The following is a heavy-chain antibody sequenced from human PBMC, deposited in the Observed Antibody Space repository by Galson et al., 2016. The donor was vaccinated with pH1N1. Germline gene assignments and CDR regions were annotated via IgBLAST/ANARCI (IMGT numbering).Heavy chain of an antibody. CDR1: GFPLSTSGMS. V-gene: IGHV2-70*11. D-gene: IGHD3-10*01. CDR3: ARWFRESLYGRHTGAFDF. CDR2: IDWDDDK. J-gene: IGHJ3*01. Sequence: PALVKPTQTLTLSCTFSGFPLSTSGMSVSSIRQPPAKTLEWRARIDWDDDKDHSTSRTTRLTIPKDTSKNQVVLKMTNMDPVDTATYFCARWFRESLYGRHTGAFDFWGQGTMVTVSS.